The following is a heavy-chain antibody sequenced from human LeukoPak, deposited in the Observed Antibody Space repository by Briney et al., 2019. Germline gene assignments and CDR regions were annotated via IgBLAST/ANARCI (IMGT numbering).Heavy chain of an antibody. J-gene: IGHJ4*02. CDR2: IKQDGSEK. CDR3: ARWSGIVVVVAAHRAVDY. CDR1: GFTFSSYW. V-gene: IGHV3-7*01. D-gene: IGHD2-15*01. Sequence: GGSLRLSCAASGFTFSSYWMSWVRQAPGKGLEWVANIKQDGSEKYYVDSVKGRFTISRDNAKNSLYLQMNSLRAEDTAVYYCARWSGIVVVVAAHRAVDYWGQGTLVTVSS.